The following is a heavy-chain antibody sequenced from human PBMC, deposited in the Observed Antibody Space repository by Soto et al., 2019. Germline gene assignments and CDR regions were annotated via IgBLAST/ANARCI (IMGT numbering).Heavy chain of an antibody. CDR1: GGTFSSYA. J-gene: IGHJ5*02. V-gene: IGHV1-69*13. CDR3: ARDFNYDILTGSGWFDP. CDR2: IIPIFGTA. D-gene: IGHD3-9*01. Sequence: SVKVSCKASGGTFSSYAISWVRQAPGQGLEWMGGIIPIFGTANYAQKFQGRVTITADESTSTAYMELSSLRSEDTAVYYCARDFNYDILTGSGWFDPWGQGTLVTV.